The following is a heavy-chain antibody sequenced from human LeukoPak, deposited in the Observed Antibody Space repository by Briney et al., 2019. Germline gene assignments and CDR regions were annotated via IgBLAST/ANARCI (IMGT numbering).Heavy chain of an antibody. J-gene: IGHJ4*02. D-gene: IGHD6-13*01. CDR3: ASRAGYSSSWYIDY. V-gene: IGHV1-69*02. CDR2: IIPILGIA. CDR1: GYTFTGYY. Sequence: GASVKVSCKASGYTFTGYYMHWVRQAPGQGLEWMGRIIPILGIANYAQKFQGRVTITADKSTSTAYMELSSLRSEDTAVYYCASRAGYSSSWYIDYWGQGTLVTVSS.